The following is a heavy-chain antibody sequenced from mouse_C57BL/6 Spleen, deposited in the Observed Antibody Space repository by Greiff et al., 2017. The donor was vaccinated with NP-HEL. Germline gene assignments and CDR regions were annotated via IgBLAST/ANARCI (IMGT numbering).Heavy chain of an antibody. D-gene: IGHD1-1*01. Sequence: EVQLQQSGPVLVKPGASVKMSCKASGYTFTDYYMNWVKQSHGKSLEWIGVINPYNGGTSYNQKFKGKATLTVDKSSSTAYMELNSLTSEDSAVYYCARGRYYGSSFLYFDYWGQGTTLTVSS. CDR2: INPYNGGT. J-gene: IGHJ2*01. CDR1: GYTFTDYY. CDR3: ARGRYYGSSFLYFDY. V-gene: IGHV1-19*01.